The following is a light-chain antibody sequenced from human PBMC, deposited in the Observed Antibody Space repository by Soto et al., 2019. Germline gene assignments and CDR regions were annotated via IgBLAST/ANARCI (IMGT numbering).Light chain of an antibody. J-gene: IGKJ1*01. Sequence: EIVMTQSPGTLSVSPGERATLSCRASQSVSSNLAWYQQKPGQAPRLLIYGASTRATGIPARFSGSRSGTEFNLALSSLQSEDFEVDSCQQYNNWPRTFGQGAEVEIK. CDR1: QSVSSN. CDR3: QQYNNWPRT. V-gene: IGKV3-15*01. CDR2: GAS.